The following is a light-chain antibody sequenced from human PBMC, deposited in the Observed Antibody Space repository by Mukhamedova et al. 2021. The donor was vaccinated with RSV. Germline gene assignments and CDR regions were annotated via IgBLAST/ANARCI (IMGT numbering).Light chain of an antibody. V-gene: IGLV3-25*03. CDR3: KSTDSSGTYV. CDR1: ALSEQY. J-gene: IGLJ1*01. Sequence: GDALSEQYVYWYQQRPGQAPVVVIYKDSQRSSGIPERFSGSRSGTTVTLTISGVQAEDEADYYCKSTDSSGTYVFGTGTKVPVL. CDR2: KDS.